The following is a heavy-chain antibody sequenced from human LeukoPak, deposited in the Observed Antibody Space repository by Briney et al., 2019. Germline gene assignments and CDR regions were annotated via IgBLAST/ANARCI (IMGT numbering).Heavy chain of an antibody. CDR1: GGSISGYY. Sequence: SETLSLTCTVSGGSISGYYWSWIRQPPGKGLEWIGEINHSGSTNYNPSLKSRVTISVDTSKNQFSLKLSSVTAADTAVYYCARVEGYCSSTSCYSYYFDYWGQGTLVTVSS. D-gene: IGHD2-2*01. CDR3: ARVEGYCSSTSCYSYYFDY. CDR2: INHSGST. J-gene: IGHJ4*02. V-gene: IGHV4-34*01.